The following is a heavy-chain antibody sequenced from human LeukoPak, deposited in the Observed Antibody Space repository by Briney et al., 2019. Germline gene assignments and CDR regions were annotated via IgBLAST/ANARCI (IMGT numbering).Heavy chain of an antibody. CDR3: ARNPMQTTYYDFWSGYFDVGNWFDP. CDR1: GYTFTGYY. CDR2: INPNSGGT. Sequence: ASVKVSCKASGYTFTGYYMHWVRQAPGQGLEWMGRINPNSGGTNYAQKLQGRVTMTTDTSTSTAYMELRSLRSDDTAVYYCARNPMQTTYYDFWSGYFDVGNWFDPWGQGTLVTVSS. V-gene: IGHV1-2*06. D-gene: IGHD3-3*01. J-gene: IGHJ5*02.